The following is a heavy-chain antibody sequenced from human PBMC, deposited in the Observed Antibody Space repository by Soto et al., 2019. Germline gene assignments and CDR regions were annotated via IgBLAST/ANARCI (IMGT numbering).Heavy chain of an antibody. D-gene: IGHD6-13*01. V-gene: IGHV3-30*18. CDR3: AKDPSGVYSSSRYFDY. CDR2: ISYDGSNK. J-gene: IGHJ4*02. CDR1: GFTFSSYG. Sequence: QVQLVESGGGVVQPGRSLRLSCAASGFTFSSYGMHWVRQAPGKGLEWVAVISYDGSNKYHADSVKGRFTISRDNSKNTLYLQMNSLRAEDTAVYYCAKDPSGVYSSSRYFDYWGQGTLVTVSS.